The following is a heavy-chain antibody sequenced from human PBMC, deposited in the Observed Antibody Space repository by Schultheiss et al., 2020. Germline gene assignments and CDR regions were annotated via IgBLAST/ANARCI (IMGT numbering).Heavy chain of an antibody. Sequence: SETLSLTCTVSGGSISSGGYYWSWIRQPPGKGLEWIGYIYYSGSTYYNPSLKSRVTISVDTSKNQFSLKLSSVTAADTAVYYCARQIGGELSFFDYWGQGNLVTVSS. CDR1: GGSISSGGYY. J-gene: IGHJ4*02. CDR2: IYYSGST. CDR3: ARQIGGELSFFDY. V-gene: IGHV4-30-4*08. D-gene: IGHD3-16*02.